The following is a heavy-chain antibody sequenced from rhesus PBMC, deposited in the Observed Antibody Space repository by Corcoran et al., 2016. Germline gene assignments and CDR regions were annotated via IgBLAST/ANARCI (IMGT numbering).Heavy chain of an antibody. J-gene: IGHJ6*01. V-gene: IGHV4-127*01. Sequence: QVQLQESGPGVVKPSETLSLTCAVSGGSISGYYLWSWIRQPPGKGLEWIGYFGGSSGSTKYNPSLKNRVTISKDTSKNQFSLKLSSVTAADTAVYYCARDSQGMGGLDSWGQGVVVTVSS. D-gene: IGHD5-42*01. CDR3: ARDSQGMGGLDS. CDR2: FGGSSGST. CDR1: GGSISGYYL.